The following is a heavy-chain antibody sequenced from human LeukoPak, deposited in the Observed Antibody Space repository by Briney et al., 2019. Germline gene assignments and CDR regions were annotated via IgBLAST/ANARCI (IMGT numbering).Heavy chain of an antibody. D-gene: IGHD1-1*01. CDR3: ARGSNWNDAIDY. V-gene: IGHV1-18*01. CDR2: ISGYNGNT. Sequence: ASVKVSCKASGYTFTSYGISWVRQAPGQGLEWMGWISGYNGNTNYAQKFQGRVTMITDTSTSTADTELRSLTSDDTAVYYCARGSNWNDAIDYWGQGTLVTVSS. CDR1: GYTFTSYG. J-gene: IGHJ4*02.